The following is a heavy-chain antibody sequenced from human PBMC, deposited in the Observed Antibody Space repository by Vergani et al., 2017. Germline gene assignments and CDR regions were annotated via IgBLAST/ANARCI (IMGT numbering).Heavy chain of an antibody. J-gene: IGHJ5*02. CDR1: GFSFPGYA. V-gene: IGHV3-23*01. D-gene: IGHD3-10*01. Sequence: EVQLLESGGGLVQPGGSLRLSCEASGFSFPGYAMSWVRQAPGKGLEWVSSVSGSSAIPYYADSVKGRFIISRDNSKNTLHLQMNSLIADDTAVDYCAKETWSGDRTNWFDHWGQGTLVTVSS. CDR3: AKETWSGDRTNWFDH. CDR2: VSGSSAIP.